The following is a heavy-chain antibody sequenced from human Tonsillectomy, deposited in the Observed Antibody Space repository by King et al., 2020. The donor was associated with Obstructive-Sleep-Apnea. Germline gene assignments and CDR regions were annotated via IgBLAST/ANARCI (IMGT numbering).Heavy chain of an antibody. D-gene: IGHD3-10*01. J-gene: IGHJ4*02. Sequence: VQLVESGGGVVQPGRSLRLSCAASGFTFSDYGMHWVRQAPGQGLEGVAFIRYDGGNTYYADSVTGRSSFSRDNSRNTLYLQMNSLREEDTAVYYCARAGRVRAHNLVDYWGQGTLVTVSS. CDR1: GFTFSDYG. V-gene: IGHV3-30*02. CDR3: ARAGRVRAHNLVDY. CDR2: IRYDGGNT.